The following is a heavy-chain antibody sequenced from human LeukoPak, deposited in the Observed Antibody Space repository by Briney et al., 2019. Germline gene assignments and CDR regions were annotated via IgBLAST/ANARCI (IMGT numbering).Heavy chain of an antibody. CDR2: MKYDGSEK. J-gene: IGHJ4*02. CDR3: ARDIAAAGLFFDY. V-gene: IGHV3-7*01. D-gene: IGHD6-13*01. CDR1: GFTFSSYW. Sequence: PEGSLRLSCAASGFTFSSYWMSWVRQAPGKGLEWVANMKYDGSEKDYVDSVKGRFTISRDNAKNSLYLQMNSLRAEDTAVYYCARDIAAAGLFFDYWGQGTLVTVSS.